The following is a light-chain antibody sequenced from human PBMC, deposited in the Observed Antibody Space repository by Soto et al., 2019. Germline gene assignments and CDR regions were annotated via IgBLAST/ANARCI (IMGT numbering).Light chain of an antibody. CDR2: DVS. CDR3: SSYGGVSEPVL. CDR1: SSDIGAYDY. V-gene: IGLV2-14*03. Sequence: QSALTQPASVSGSPGQSITISCTGTSSDIGAYDYVSWYQHRPGKAPKLMIYDVSHRPSGISNRFSGSKSGNTASLTVSGLQAEDEADYYCSSYGGVSEPVLFGGGTKLTVL. J-gene: IGLJ3*02.